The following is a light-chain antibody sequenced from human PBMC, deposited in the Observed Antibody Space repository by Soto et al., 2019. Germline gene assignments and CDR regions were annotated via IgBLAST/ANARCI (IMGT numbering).Light chain of an antibody. J-gene: IGKJ5*01. V-gene: IGKV3-15*01. Sequence: ETVMTQSPATLSVSPGERATLSCRASQSVGNNLAWYRQKPGQAPRLLIYGASTRATGIPARFSGSGSGTEFTLTISRLEPEDSAVYYCQQRNIWPPVTFGHGTRLEIK. CDR1: QSVGNN. CDR2: GAS. CDR3: QQRNIWPPVT.